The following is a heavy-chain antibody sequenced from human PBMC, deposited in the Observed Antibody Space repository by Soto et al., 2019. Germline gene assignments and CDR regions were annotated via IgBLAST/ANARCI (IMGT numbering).Heavy chain of an antibody. CDR2: IYPSVSS. V-gene: IGHV4-38-2*02. CDR1: GFAISRGYY. CDR3: AREKVGTTFFDN. D-gene: IGHD1-1*01. Sequence: PSETLSLTCSVSGFAISRGYYWSWVRQPPGKGLEWIGSIYPSVSSYHNPSLATRLRLSIDTSKNQFTLNLTSVTAADTALYFCAREKVGTTFFDNWGQGIQATVS. J-gene: IGHJ4*02.